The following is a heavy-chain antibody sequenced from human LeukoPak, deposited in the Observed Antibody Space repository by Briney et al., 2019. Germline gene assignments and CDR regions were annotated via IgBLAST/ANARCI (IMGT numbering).Heavy chain of an antibody. CDR2: ISSSSSTI. CDR3: AREGDGSRYYFDY. Sequence: GGSLRLSCAVSGFTFSDYSMNWVRQAPGKGLEWVSYISSSSSTIYYADSVKGRFTISRDNARNSLDLHMSSLGAEDTAVYYCAREGDGSRYYFDYWGQGILVTVSS. CDR1: GFTFSDYS. V-gene: IGHV3-48*04. J-gene: IGHJ4*02. D-gene: IGHD2-21*01.